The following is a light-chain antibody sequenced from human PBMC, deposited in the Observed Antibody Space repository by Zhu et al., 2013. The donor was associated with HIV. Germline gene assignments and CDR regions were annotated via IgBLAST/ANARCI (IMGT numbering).Light chain of an antibody. CDR2: DAF. J-gene: IGKJ1*01. CDR3: QDYNGFPWT. CDR1: QDISNW. V-gene: IGKV1-5*01. Sequence: DIQMTQSPSTLSASIGDRVNITCRASQDISNWLAWYQQKPGKAPKVLIYDAFKLESGVPSRFSGSGSGTEFTLTVNSLQPDDFATYYCQDYNGFPWTFGQGTEVELK.